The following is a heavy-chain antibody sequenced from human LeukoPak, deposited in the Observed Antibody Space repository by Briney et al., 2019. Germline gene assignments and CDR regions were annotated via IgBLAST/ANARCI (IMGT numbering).Heavy chain of an antibody. J-gene: IGHJ4*02. D-gene: IGHD3-9*01. CDR3: AKWGDYDILTGYYDPDY. Sequence: PGGSLRLSCAASVFSVTNYAMYWVRQAPGGGRECVSAICGRDDITYYADSVKGRFTISRDTSKNTLFLQMNSLRAEDTAVYYCAKWGDYDILTGYYDPDYWGQGTLVTVSS. CDR1: VFSVTNYA. CDR2: ICGRDDIT. V-gene: IGHV3-23*01.